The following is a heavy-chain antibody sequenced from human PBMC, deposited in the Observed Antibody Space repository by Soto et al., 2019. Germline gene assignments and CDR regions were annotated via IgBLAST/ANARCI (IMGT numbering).Heavy chain of an antibody. Sequence: QLRLQESGPGLLKPSETLSLTCSVSGASTSSTFHYWGWIRQPPGKGLEWLGSLSHSGNTHYNPYLKSRLFISADNSKSQFSLTLTTVTPADTAVYFCARHMDYNILTGYFDWGQGTLVTVSS. D-gene: IGHD3-9*01. CDR2: LSHSGNT. V-gene: IGHV4-39*01. CDR1: GASTSSTFHY. CDR3: ARHMDYNILTGYFD. J-gene: IGHJ4*02.